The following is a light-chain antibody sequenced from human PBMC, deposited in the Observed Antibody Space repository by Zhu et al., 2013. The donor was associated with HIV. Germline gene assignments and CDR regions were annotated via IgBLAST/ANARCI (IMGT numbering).Light chain of an antibody. V-gene: IGLV1-40*01. J-gene: IGLJ3*02. CDR1: SSNIGAGYD. CDR2: GNS. Sequence: QSVLTQPPSVSGAPGQRVTISCTGSSSNIGAGYDVHWYQQLPGTAPKLLICGNSNRPSGVPDRFSGSKSGTSASLAITGLQAEDEADYYCSSYTSSNTWVFGGGTKLTVL. CDR3: SSYTSSNTWV.